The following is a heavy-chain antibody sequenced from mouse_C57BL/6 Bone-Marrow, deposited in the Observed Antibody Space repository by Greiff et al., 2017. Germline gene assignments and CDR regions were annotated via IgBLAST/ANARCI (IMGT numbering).Heavy chain of an antibody. Sequence: VQLQQSGAELAKPGASVKLSCKASGYTFTSYWMHWVKQRPGQGLEWIGYINPSSGYTKYNQKFKDKATLTADKSSGTAYMQLSSLTYEDSAVYYCASSRRAYCYFDYWGQGTTLTVSS. CDR3: ASSRRAYCYFDY. CDR1: GYTFTSYW. CDR2: INPSSGYT. J-gene: IGHJ2*01. D-gene: IGHD1-1*01. V-gene: IGHV1-7*01.